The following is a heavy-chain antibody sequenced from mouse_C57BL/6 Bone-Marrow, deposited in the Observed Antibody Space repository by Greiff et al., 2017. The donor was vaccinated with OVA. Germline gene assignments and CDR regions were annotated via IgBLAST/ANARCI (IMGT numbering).Heavy chain of an antibody. Sequence: EVQLQQSGAELVKPGASVKLSCTASGFTITDYYMHWVKQRPEQGLEWIGRIDPEDGATKYAPNFPGQATITADTSSNTAYLQLSSLTSEDTAVYYCARDYYGCSYWGQGTTLTVSS. D-gene: IGHD1-1*01. J-gene: IGHJ2*01. CDR2: IDPEDGAT. V-gene: IGHV14-2*01. CDR3: ARDYYGCSY. CDR1: GFTITDYY.